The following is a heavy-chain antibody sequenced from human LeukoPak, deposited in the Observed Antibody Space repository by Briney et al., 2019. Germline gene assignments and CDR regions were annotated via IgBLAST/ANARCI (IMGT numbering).Heavy chain of an antibody. CDR3: ARENNCSGGSCPLDY. CDR1: GFTFSSYW. Sequence: GGSLRLSCAASGFTFSSYWMSWVRQAPGKGLEWVANIKQDGSEKYYVDSVKGRFTISRDNAKNSLYLQMNSLRADDTAVYYCARENNCSGGSCPLDYWGQGTLVTVSS. CDR2: IKQDGSEK. V-gene: IGHV3-7*01. J-gene: IGHJ4*02. D-gene: IGHD2-15*01.